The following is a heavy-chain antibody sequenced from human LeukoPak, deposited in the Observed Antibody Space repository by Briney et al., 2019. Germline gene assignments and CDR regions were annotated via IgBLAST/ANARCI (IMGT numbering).Heavy chain of an antibody. Sequence: EASVRVSRKAYGYNFATSGIGWVRQAPGQGVEWLGWISGYNGNTNSAPKLQGRVTMTTDTSTDTVYLELGSLRVDDTAIYYCARDLGPYTGSYYSYYHYMDVWGEGTSVSVSS. CDR2: ISGYNGNT. CDR1: GYNFATSG. D-gene: IGHD1-26*01. J-gene: IGHJ6*03. V-gene: IGHV1-18*01. CDR3: ARDLGPYTGSYYSYYHYMDV.